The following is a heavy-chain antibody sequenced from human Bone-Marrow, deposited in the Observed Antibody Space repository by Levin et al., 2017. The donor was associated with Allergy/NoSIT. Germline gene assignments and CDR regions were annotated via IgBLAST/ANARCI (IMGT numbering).Heavy chain of an antibody. CDR2: ISYDGSNK. J-gene: IGHJ4*02. CDR1: GFTFSSYG. D-gene: IGHD1-26*01. CDR3: AKDKVGATVLDY. V-gene: IGHV3-30*18. Sequence: GESLKISCAASGFTFSSYGMHWVRQAPGKGLEWVAVISYDGSNKYYADSVKGRFTISRDNSKNTLYLQMNSLRAEDTAVYYCAKDKVGATVLDYWGQGTLVTVSS.